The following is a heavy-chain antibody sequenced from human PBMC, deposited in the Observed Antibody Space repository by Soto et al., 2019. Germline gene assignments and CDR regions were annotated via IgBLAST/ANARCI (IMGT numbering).Heavy chain of an antibody. D-gene: IGHD2-2*02. CDR2: IYYSGST. V-gene: IGHV4-31*03. Sequence: QVQLQESGPGLVKPSQILSLTCTVSGGSISSGGYYWSWIRQHPGKGLEWIGCIYYSGSTYYNPSLKSRVTISVDTSKNQFSLKLSSVTAADTAVYYCARECSSTSCYTSGDYWGQGTLVTVSS. CDR1: GGSISSGGYY. CDR3: ARECSSTSCYTSGDY. J-gene: IGHJ4*02.